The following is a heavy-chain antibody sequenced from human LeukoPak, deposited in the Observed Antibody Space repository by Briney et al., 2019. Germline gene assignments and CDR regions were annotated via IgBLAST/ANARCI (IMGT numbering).Heavy chain of an antibody. Sequence: GGSLRLSCAASGFTFSSYAMSWVRQAPGKGLEWVSAISGSGGSTYYADSVKGRFTISRDNPKNTLYLQMNSLRAEDTAVYYCAKLVNEFGPPQSADYWGQGTLVTVSS. CDR3: AKLVNEFGPPQSADY. V-gene: IGHV3-23*01. D-gene: IGHD3-16*01. J-gene: IGHJ4*02. CDR2: ISGSGGST. CDR1: GFTFSSYA.